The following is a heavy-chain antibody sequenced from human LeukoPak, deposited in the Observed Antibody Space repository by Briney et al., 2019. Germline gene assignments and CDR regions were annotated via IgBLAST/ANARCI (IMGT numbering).Heavy chain of an antibody. CDR3: VGRYWYYDFGW. CDR1: KFSFSAYW. J-gene: IGHJ4*02. D-gene: IGHD3-3*01. CDR2: INSDGSRT. Sequence: GGSLRLSCAASKFSFSAYWMHWVRQAPGKGLVWVSRINSDGSRTNYADSVKGRFTISRDNAKNTLYLQMNSLRAEDTAVYYCVGRYWYYDFGWWGQGTLVTVSS. V-gene: IGHV3-74*01.